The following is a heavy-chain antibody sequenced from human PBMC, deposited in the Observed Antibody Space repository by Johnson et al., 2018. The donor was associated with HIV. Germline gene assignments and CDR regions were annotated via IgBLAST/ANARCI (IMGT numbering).Heavy chain of an antibody. CDR3: DSLYYNFWSGYSSSGWSHAFDI. D-gene: IGHD3-3*01. Sequence: QVQLVESGGGLVQPGGSLIVSCEASGLTFSDYYMSWIRQAPGKGLEWVSYISRSGSAGTFSADSVKGRFTISSDNDKNSLYLHMNSLRAEDTALYYYDSLYYNFWSGYSSSGWSHAFDIWGQGTMVTVSS. J-gene: IGHJ3*02. V-gene: IGHV3-11*01. CDR2: ISRSGSAGT. CDR1: GLTFSDYY.